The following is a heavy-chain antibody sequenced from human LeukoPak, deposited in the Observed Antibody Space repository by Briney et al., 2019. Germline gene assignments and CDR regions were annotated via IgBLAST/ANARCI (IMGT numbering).Heavy chain of an antibody. D-gene: IGHD3-10*01. CDR1: GFTFSSYG. V-gene: IGHV3-33*06. CDR3: AKSSNYGGAYFDY. Sequence: GGSLRLSCAASGFTFSSYGMHWVRQAPGKGLEWVAVIWYDGSNKYYADSVKGRFAISRDNSKNTLYLQMNSLRAEDTAVYYCAKSSNYGGAYFDYWGQGTLVTVSS. J-gene: IGHJ4*02. CDR2: IWYDGSNK.